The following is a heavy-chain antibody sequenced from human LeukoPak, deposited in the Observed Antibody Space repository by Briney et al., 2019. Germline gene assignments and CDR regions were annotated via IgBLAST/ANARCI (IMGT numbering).Heavy chain of an antibody. CDR2: IYYFGNT. CDR1: GVSISGSSFS. D-gene: IGHD2-15*01. J-gene: IGHJ4*02. Sequence: SETLSLTCTVSGVSISGSSFSWGWLRQSPGKGLEWIGSIYYFGNTYYNPSLKSRVTISVDTSKNQFSLNLRSVTAADTAVFFCARWIVPVVDWGQGILVTVSP. CDR3: ARWIVPVVD. V-gene: IGHV4-39*01.